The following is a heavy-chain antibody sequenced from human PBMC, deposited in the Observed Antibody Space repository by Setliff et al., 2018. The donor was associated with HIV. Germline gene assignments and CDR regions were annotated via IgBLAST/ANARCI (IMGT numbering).Heavy chain of an antibody. Sequence: PSETLSLTCSVSGVSINRTDHYWGWIRQSPGKSLEWIGSVSQSGSTYYNPSLKSRITISVDRSKNLFPLKLISVTAADQGVYYCARVPVPGANWFDPWGLGTLVTVSS. J-gene: IGHJ5*02. CDR2: VSQSGST. CDR3: ARVPVPGANWFDP. CDR1: GVSINRTDHY. V-gene: IGHV4-39*01.